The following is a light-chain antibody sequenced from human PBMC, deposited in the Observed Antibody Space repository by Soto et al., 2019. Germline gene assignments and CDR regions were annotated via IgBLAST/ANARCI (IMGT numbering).Light chain of an antibody. CDR3: SSYTSSSTPWV. Sequence: QSALTQPASVAGSPGQSITISCTGTSSDVGGYNYVSWYQQNPGKAPKLMIYEVSNRPSGVSNRFSGSKSGNTASLTISGLQAEDDADYYCSSYTSSSTPWVFGGGTKVTVL. CDR2: EVS. V-gene: IGLV2-14*01. J-gene: IGLJ3*02. CDR1: SSDVGGYNY.